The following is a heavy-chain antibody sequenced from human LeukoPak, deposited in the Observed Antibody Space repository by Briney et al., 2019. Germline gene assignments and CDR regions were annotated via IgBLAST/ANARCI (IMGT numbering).Heavy chain of an antibody. D-gene: IGHD3-3*01. CDR2: IIPIFGTA. CDR3: ARAHSSDYDFWSGHLYYFDY. Sequence: GASVKVSCKASGGTFSSYAISWVRQAPGQGLEWMGGIIPIFGTANYAQKFQGRVTITADESTSTAYMELSSLRSEDTAVYYCARAHSSDYDFWSGHLYYFDYWGQGTLVTVSS. CDR1: GGTFSSYA. J-gene: IGHJ4*02. V-gene: IGHV1-69*13.